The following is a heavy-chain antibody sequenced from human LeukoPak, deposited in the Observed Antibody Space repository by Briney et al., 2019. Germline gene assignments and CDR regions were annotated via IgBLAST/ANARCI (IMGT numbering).Heavy chain of an antibody. Sequence: ASVKVSCKASGYTFTSYYMHWVRQAPGQGLEWMGIINPSGSSTSYAQKFQGRVTMTRDMSTSTVYMELSSLRSEDTAVYYCTAAAGTGWFDPWGQGTLVTVSS. CDR1: GYTFTSYY. V-gene: IGHV1-46*01. J-gene: IGHJ5*02. CDR3: TAAAGTGWFDP. D-gene: IGHD6-13*01. CDR2: INPSGSST.